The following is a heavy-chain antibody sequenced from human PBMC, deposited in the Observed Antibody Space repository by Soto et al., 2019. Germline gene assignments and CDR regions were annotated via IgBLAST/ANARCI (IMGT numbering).Heavy chain of an antibody. CDR1: GYTFTSYD. J-gene: IGHJ5*02. V-gene: IGHV1-8*01. CDR3: ARGPLGRYCSSTSCYGWFDP. Sequence: ASLKVCCNASGYTFTSYDINWVRQATGQGLEWMGWMNPHSGNTGYAQKFQGRVTMTRNTSISTAYMELSSLRSEDTAVYYCARGPLGRYCSSTSCYGWFDPCGQGPPVPAPS. CDR2: MNPHSGNT. D-gene: IGHD2-2*01.